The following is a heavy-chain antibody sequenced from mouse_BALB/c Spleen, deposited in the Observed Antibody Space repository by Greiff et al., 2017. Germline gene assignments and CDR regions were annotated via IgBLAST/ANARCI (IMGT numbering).Heavy chain of an antibody. CDR3: ARRGNYLAWFAY. J-gene: IGHJ3*01. CDR2: INPSTGYT. D-gene: IGHD2-1*01. Sequence: QVQLQQSGADLAKPGASVKMSCKASGYTFTSYWMHWVKQRPGQGLEWIGYINPSTGYTEYNQKFKDKATLTADKSSSTAYMQLSSLTSEDSAVYYCARRGNYLAWFAYWGQGTLVTVSA. CDR1: GYTFTSYW. V-gene: IGHV1-7*01.